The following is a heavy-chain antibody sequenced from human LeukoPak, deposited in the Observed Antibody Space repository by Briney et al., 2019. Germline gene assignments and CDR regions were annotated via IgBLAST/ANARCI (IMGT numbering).Heavy chain of an antibody. J-gene: IGHJ3*02. Sequence: GGSLRLSCAASGFTFSDYAMSWVRQAPGKGLEWVSSIRGSGGSTYYADSVKGRFTISRDSSKNPLHLQMNSLRAEDTAVYYCAKDRRDVYIADAFDIWGQGTMVTVSS. D-gene: IGHD5-24*01. V-gene: IGHV3-23*01. CDR1: GFTFSDYA. CDR2: IRGSGGST. CDR3: AKDRRDVYIADAFDI.